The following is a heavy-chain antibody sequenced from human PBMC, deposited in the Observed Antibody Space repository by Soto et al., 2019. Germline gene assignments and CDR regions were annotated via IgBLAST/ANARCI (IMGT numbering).Heavy chain of an antibody. CDR2: INPSGGST. CDR3: ARELSAGPDDKDWFDP. J-gene: IGHJ5*02. D-gene: IGHD3-3*01. V-gene: IGHV1-46*01. CDR1: GYTFTSYY. Sequence: ASVKVSCKASGYTFTSYYMHWVRQAPGQGLEWMGIINPSGGSTSYAQKFQGRVTMTRDTSTSTVYMELSSLRSEDTAVYYCARELSAGPDDKDWFDPWGQGTLVTVSS.